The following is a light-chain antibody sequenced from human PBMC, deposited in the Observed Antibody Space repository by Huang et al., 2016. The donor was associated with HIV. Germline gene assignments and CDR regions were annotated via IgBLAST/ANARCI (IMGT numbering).Light chain of an antibody. V-gene: IGKV1-39*01. CDR1: QSISSY. CDR3: QQSYSTWT. CDR2: AAS. Sequence: DIQMTQSPSSLPASVGDRVTMTCRASQSISSYLNWYQQKPGKAPKLRIYAASSLQSGVPSRFSGSGSGTDFTLTISSLQPEDFATYYCQQSYSTWTFGQGTKVEFK. J-gene: IGKJ1*01.